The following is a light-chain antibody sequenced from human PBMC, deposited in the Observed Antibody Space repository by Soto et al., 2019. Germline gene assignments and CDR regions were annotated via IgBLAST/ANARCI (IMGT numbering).Light chain of an antibody. Sequence: DIQMTQSPSTLSASVGDRVTITCRASQSISSYLAWYQQKPGKAPKLLIYKASSLESGVPSRFSGSGSGTEFTLAISSLQPDDFATYYCQQYDNYRAFGQGTKVDIK. V-gene: IGKV1-5*03. CDR3: QQYDNYRA. J-gene: IGKJ1*01. CDR1: QSISSY. CDR2: KAS.